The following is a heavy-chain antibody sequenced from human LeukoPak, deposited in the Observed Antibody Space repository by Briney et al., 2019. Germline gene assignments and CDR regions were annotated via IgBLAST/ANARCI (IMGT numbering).Heavy chain of an antibody. Sequence: PGGSLRLSCAASGFTFSSYAMHWVRQAPGKGLEWVAVISYDGSNKYYADSVKGRFTISRDNSKNTLYLQMNSLRAEDTAVYYCARVGMIVVVMSAFDIWGQGTMVTVSS. CDR2: ISYDGSNK. CDR3: ARVGMIVVVMSAFDI. V-gene: IGHV3-30*04. CDR1: GFTFSSYA. D-gene: IGHD3-22*01. J-gene: IGHJ3*02.